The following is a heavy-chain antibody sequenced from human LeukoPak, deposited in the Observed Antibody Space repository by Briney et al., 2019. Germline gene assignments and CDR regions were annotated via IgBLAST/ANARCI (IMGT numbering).Heavy chain of an antibody. V-gene: IGHV3-7*01. CDR1: GFTISSYR. Sequence: GGSLRLSCAASGFTISSYRRSWVRQAPGKGLEWVANVKQDGSEKYYEDSVKGRFTISRDDAKNSLYLQMHSLRAEDTAVYHCAREAQQRNGMDVWGQGNTVTVSS. CDR3: AREAQQRNGMDV. D-gene: IGHD1/OR15-1a*01. CDR2: VKQDGSEK. J-gene: IGHJ6*02.